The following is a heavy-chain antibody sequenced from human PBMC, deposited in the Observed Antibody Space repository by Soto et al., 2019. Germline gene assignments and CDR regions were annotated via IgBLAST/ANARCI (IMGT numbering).Heavy chain of an antibody. CDR2: ISSNGGNK. V-gene: IGHV3-64*04. D-gene: IGHD2-15*01. Sequence: PGGSLRLSCSASGFTFSSYAMHWVRQAPGKGLEWVSVISSNGGNKYYADSVKGRFTISRDNSKNTLYLQMNSLRAEDTAVYYCAKGAGLPYYYYGMDVWGQGTTVTVSS. J-gene: IGHJ6*02. CDR3: AKGAGLPYYYYGMDV. CDR1: GFTFSSYA.